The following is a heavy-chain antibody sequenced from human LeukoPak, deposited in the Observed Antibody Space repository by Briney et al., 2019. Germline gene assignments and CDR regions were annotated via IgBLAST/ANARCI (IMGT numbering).Heavy chain of an antibody. CDR3: ARTGPYCGGDCLDY. Sequence: PGGSLRLSCAASGFTFSSYSMNWVRQAPGKGLECVSSISSSSSYIYYPDSVKGRFTISRDNAKNSLYLQMNSLRVEDTAVYYCARTGPYCGGDCLDYWGQGTLVTVSS. J-gene: IGHJ4*02. CDR2: ISSSSSYI. D-gene: IGHD2-21*02. V-gene: IGHV3-21*01. CDR1: GFTFSSYS.